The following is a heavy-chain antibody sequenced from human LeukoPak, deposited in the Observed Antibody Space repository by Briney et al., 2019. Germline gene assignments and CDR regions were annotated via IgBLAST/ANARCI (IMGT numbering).Heavy chain of an antibody. Sequence: GGSLRLSCAASGFTVSNSYMSWVRQAPGKGLEWVSVIYAGCNTYYADSVKGRFTISRDNSKNSLFLQMHSLRAEDTALYYCVYGDFVRTVNYFDYWGQGTLVTVSS. D-gene: IGHD4-17*01. CDR3: VYGDFVRTVNYFDY. CDR1: GFTVSNSY. J-gene: IGHJ4*02. V-gene: IGHV3-66*01. CDR2: IYAGCNT.